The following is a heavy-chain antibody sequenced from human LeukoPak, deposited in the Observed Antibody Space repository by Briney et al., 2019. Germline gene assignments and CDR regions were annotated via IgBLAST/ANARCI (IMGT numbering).Heavy chain of an antibody. Sequence: GESLKISCKGSGYSFTSYWIGWVRQMPGKGLEWMGIIYPGDSDTRYSPSFQGQVTISADESISTAYLQRSSLKASDTAMYYCARRKGGLGYCSSTSCYFDYWGQGTLVTVSS. CDR3: ARRKGGLGYCSSTSCYFDY. J-gene: IGHJ4*02. CDR2: IYPGDSDT. CDR1: GYSFTSYW. D-gene: IGHD2-2*01. V-gene: IGHV5-51*01.